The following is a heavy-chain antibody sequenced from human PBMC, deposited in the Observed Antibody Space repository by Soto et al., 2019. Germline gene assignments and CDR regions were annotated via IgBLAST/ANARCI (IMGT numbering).Heavy chain of an antibody. CDR1: GFTFSSYA. J-gene: IGHJ4*02. CDR3: ANKFRTGTTIH. D-gene: IGHD1-1*01. CDR2: ISGSGGST. V-gene: IGHV3-23*01. Sequence: GGSLRLSCAASGFTFSSYAMSWVRQAPGKGLEWVSAISGSGGSTYYADSVKGRFTISRDDSKNTLYLQMNSLRAEDTAVYYCANKFRTGTTIHWGQGTLVTVSS.